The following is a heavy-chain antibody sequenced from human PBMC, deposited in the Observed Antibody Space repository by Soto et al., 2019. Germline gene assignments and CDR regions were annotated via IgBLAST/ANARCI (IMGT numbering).Heavy chain of an antibody. CDR1: GGTFSSYA. D-gene: IGHD2-2*01. CDR3: ARRAVPAANYYYYGMDV. V-gene: IGHV1-69*13. Sequence: GASVKVSCKASGGTFSSYAISWVRQAPGQGLEWMGGIIPIFGTANYAQKFQGRVTITADESTSTAYMELGSLRSEDTAVYYCARRAVPAANYYYYGMDVWGQGTTVTVSS. J-gene: IGHJ6*02. CDR2: IIPIFGTA.